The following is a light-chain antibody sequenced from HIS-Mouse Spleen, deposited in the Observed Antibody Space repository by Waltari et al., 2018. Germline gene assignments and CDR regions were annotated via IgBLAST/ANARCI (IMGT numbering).Light chain of an antibody. J-gene: IGKJ1*01. Sequence: EIVMTPSPATLSVSPGERATLSCSAGQSVSSNLAWYQQKPGQAPRLLIYGTSTRATGIPARVSGSGSGTEFTLTISRMQSEDFAVYYCQQYNNWPWTFGQGTKVEIK. CDR1: QSVSSN. CDR2: GTS. V-gene: IGKV3-15*01. CDR3: QQYNNWPWT.